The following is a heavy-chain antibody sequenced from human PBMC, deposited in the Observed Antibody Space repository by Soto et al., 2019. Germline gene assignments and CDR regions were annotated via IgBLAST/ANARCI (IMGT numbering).Heavy chain of an antibody. D-gene: IGHD5-18*01. CDR3: ARRSRRSVDTAMVIDYYHGMDV. V-gene: IGHV5-10-1*01. J-gene: IGHJ6*02. CDR2: IDPSDSYT. Sequence: GASLKISCKGSGDNFTSYWISWVRQMPGKGLEWMGRIDPSDSYTNYSPSFQGHVTISADKSISTAYLQWSSLKASDTAMYYCARRSRRSVDTAMVIDYYHGMDVWGQGTTVTVSS. CDR1: GDNFTSYW.